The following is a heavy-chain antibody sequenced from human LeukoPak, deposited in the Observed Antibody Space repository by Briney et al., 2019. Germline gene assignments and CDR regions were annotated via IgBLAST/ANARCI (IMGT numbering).Heavy chain of an antibody. Sequence: GGSLRLSCAASGFTFSSYSMHWVRQAPGKGLEWVSYISSSGSTIYYADSVKGRFTISRDNAKNSLYLQMNSLRAEDTDVYYCARASEYSSGWYYFGYWAQGTLVTVCS. CDR2: ISSSGSTI. J-gene: IGHJ4*02. D-gene: IGHD6-19*01. CDR1: GFTFSSYS. CDR3: ARASEYSSGWYYFGY. V-gene: IGHV3-48*04.